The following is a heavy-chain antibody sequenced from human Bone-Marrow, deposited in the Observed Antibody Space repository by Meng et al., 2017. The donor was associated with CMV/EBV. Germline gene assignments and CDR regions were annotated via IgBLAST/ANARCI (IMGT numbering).Heavy chain of an antibody. CDR2: ISAYNGNT. Sequence: ASVKVSCKASGYTFTSYGISWVRQAPGQGLEWMGWISAYNGNTNYAQKLQGRVTMTTDTSTSTAYMELRSLRSDDTAVYYGARDTYCSSTSCYVYYYGMDVWGQGTTVTVSS. CDR1: GYTFTSYG. V-gene: IGHV1-18*01. CDR3: ARDTYCSSTSCYVYYYGMDV. J-gene: IGHJ6*01. D-gene: IGHD2-2*01.